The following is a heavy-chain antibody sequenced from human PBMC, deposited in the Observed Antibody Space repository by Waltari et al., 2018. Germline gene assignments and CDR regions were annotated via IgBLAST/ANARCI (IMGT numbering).Heavy chain of an antibody. Sequence: EVQLVESGGDLIQPGGSLRLSCAASGFTVSSDFMSWVRQAPGKGLEWVSVIYSGGYTYYADSVKGRFTISRDSSKNTLYLQMNSLRAEDTAVYYCARDHFPGHPNWFDPWGQGTLVTVSS. CDR3: ARDHFPGHPNWFDP. CDR2: IYSGGYT. V-gene: IGHV3-53*01. J-gene: IGHJ5*02. CDR1: GFTVSSDF. D-gene: IGHD3-10*01.